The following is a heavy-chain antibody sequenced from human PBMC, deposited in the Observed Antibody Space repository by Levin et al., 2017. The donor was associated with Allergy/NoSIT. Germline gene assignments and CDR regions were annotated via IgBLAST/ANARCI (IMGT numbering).Heavy chain of an antibody. CDR1: GFTVSSNY. CDR2: IYSGGST. J-gene: IGHJ5*02. D-gene: IGHD4-23*01. V-gene: IGHV3-53*01. CDR3: AREEGYGGNGGFDP. Sequence: PGGSLRLSCAASGFTVSSNYMSWVRQAPGKGLEWVSVIYSGGSTYYADSVKGRFTISRDNSKNTLYLQMNSLRAEDTAVYYCAREEGYGGNGGFDPWGQGTLVTVSS.